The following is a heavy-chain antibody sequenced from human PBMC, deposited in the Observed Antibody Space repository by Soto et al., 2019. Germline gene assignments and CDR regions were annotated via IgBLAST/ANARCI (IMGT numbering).Heavy chain of an antibody. CDR1: GGTFSSYT. D-gene: IGHD2-15*01. Sequence: QVQLVQSGAEVKKPGSSVKVSCKASGGTFSSYTISWVRQAPGQGLEWMGRSIPILGIANYAQKFQGRVTITADKSTSTAYMELSSLRSEDTAVYYCARAVLGYCSGGSCYSDYWGQGTLVTVSS. J-gene: IGHJ4*02. CDR3: ARAVLGYCSGGSCYSDY. V-gene: IGHV1-69*02. CDR2: SIPILGIA.